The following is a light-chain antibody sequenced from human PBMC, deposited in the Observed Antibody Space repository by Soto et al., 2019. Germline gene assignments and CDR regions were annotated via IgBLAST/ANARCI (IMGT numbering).Light chain of an antibody. CDR2: DVT. CDR1: DSDIGGYDH. V-gene: IGLV2-14*03. Sequence: QSALTQPASVSASPGHSIAISCTGTDSDIGGYDHVSWYQQHPGKAPKLLIYDVTNRPSGVSSRFSGSKAGRTASLTISGLQTEDEADYYCSSHTSSTALVFGTGTKVTVL. CDR3: SSHTSSTALV. J-gene: IGLJ1*01.